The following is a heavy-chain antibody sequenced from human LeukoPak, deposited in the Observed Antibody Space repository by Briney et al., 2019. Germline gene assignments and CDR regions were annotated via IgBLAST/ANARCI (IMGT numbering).Heavy chain of an antibody. Sequence: ASVKVSCKASGYTFTSDDINWVRQATGQGLEWMGWMNPNSGNTGYAQKFQGRVTMTRNTSISTAYMELSSLRSEDTAVYYCARGPGTYYYYYGMDVWGQGTTVTVSS. CDR3: ARGPGTYYYYYGMDV. V-gene: IGHV1-8*01. CDR1: GYTFTSDD. J-gene: IGHJ6*02. CDR2: MNPNSGNT.